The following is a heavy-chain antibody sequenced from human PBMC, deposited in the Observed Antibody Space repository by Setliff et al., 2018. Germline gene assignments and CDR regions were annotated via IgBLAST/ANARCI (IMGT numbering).Heavy chain of an antibody. CDR3: ARDLPKYSSSSVDNYFDY. D-gene: IGHD6-6*01. V-gene: IGHV4-34*01. Sequence: PSETLSLTCTVYGGSFSGYYWSWIRQPPGKGLEWMGEINHSGSTNYNPSLKSRVTISVDTSKNQFSLKLSSVTAADTAVYYCARDLPKYSSSSVDNYFDYWGQGTLVTVPS. CDR2: INHSGST. CDR1: GGSFSGYY. J-gene: IGHJ4*02.